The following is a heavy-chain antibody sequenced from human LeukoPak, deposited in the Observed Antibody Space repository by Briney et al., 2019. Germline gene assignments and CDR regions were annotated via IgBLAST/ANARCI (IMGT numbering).Heavy chain of an antibody. Sequence: SETLSLTCAVYGGSFSGYYWSWIRQPPGKGLEWIGEINHSGSTNYNPSLKSRVTISVDTSQNQFSLKLSSVTAADTAVYYCARGLFVVVPAVYYYYYYGMDVWGQGTTVTVSS. D-gene: IGHD2-2*01. CDR2: INHSGST. J-gene: IGHJ6*02. CDR1: GGSFSGYY. CDR3: ARGLFVVVPAVYYYYYYGMDV. V-gene: IGHV4-34*01.